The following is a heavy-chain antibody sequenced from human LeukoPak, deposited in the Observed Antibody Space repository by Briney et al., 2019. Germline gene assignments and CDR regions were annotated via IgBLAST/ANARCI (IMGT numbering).Heavy chain of an antibody. J-gene: IGHJ6*03. CDR1: GGPLSSYY. V-gene: IGHV4-59*01. D-gene: IGHD4-11*01. Sequence: SAALSLNCPGSGGPLSSYYWRWVRQPPGEGLEWIGYIYYSGSTNYNPSLKSRVTISVDTSKNQFSLKLSSVTAADTAVYYCARTRNYPPYYYYYYMDVWGKGTTVTVSS. CDR2: IYYSGST. CDR3: ARTRNYPPYYYYYYMDV.